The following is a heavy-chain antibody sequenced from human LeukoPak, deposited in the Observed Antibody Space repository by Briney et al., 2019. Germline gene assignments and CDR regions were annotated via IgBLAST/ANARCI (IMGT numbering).Heavy chain of an antibody. J-gene: IGHJ6*02. D-gene: IGHD6-13*01. CDR3: ARDNQLSSSWYGYYYYYGMDV. Sequence: SETLSLTCTVSGGSITNYYWSWIRQPPGKGLEWIGYIYYSGSTNYNPSLKSRVTISVDTSKNQFSLKLNSVTPEDTAVYYCARDNQLSSSWYGYYYYYGMDVWGQGTTVTVSS. CDR2: IYYSGST. CDR1: GGSITNYY. V-gene: IGHV4-59*12.